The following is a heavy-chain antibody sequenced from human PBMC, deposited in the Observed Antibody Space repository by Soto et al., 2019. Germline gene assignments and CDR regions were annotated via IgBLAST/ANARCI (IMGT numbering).Heavy chain of an antibody. CDR3: ASIAVGDTIDWGVLDI. D-gene: IGHD1-26*01. CDR1: GVTLSRYW. J-gene: IGHJ3*02. CDR2: IDSHGSYT. Sequence: GRTLRLSCAAHGVTLSRYWMHWARQTPEKELVWVSHIDSHGSYTTYVDSVKGRFTISRDNAKNTLYLQMNSLRAEDTAVYYCASIAVGDTIDWGVLDIRAQGT. V-gene: IGHV3-74*01.